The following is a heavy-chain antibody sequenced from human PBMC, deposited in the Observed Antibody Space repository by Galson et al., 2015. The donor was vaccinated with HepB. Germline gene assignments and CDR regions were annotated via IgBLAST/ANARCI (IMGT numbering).Heavy chain of an antibody. J-gene: IGHJ4*02. CDR1: EFILSMYW. CDR2: IWRDGTNK. V-gene: IGHV3-33*07. D-gene: IGHD6-19*01. Sequence: SLRLSCAASEFILSMYWMNWVRQAPSKGLEWVALIWRDGTNKYCSDSVKGRFTISRDNSKNILYLQMNSLRAEDTAVYYCVREHNSGWYLDHWGQGTLVTVSS. CDR3: VREHNSGWYLDH.